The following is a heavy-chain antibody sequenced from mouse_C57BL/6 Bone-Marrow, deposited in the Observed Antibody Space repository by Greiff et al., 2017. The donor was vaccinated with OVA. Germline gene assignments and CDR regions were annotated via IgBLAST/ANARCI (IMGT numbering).Heavy chain of an antibody. CDR1: GYTFTSYG. CDR3: ARPRYPWFAY. CDR2: IYPRSGNT. Sequence: QVQLKESGAELARPGASVKLSCKASGYTFTSYGISWVKQRTGQGLEWIGEIYPRSGNTYYNEKFKGKATLTADKSSSTAYMELRSLTSEDSAVYFCARPRYPWFAYWGQGTLVTVSA. J-gene: IGHJ3*01. V-gene: IGHV1-81*01.